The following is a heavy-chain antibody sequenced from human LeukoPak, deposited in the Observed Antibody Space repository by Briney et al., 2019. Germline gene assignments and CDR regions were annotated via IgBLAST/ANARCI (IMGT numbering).Heavy chain of an antibody. Sequence: PGGSLRLSCPASGFTFTNYCIHWVRHAPGKGPEWVAVISYDGSNKYYADSVKGRFTISRDNSKNTLYLQMNSLRPEDTAVYYCARDPTMVRGTMDVWGKGTTVTVSS. CDR2: ISYDGSNK. CDR3: ARDPTMVRGTMDV. D-gene: IGHD3-10*01. V-gene: IGHV3-30*04. J-gene: IGHJ6*03. CDR1: GFTFTNYC.